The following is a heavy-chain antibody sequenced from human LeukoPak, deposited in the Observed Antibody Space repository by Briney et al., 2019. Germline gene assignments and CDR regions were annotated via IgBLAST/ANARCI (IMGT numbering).Heavy chain of an antibody. CDR1: GFTFSSYA. J-gene: IGHJ4*02. CDR3: AKGTWSGIYYFDS. V-gene: IGHV3-23*01. D-gene: IGHD3-3*01. CDR2: ISGSGGGT. Sequence: GGSLRLSCAASGFTFSSYAMSWVRQAPGKGLEWVSAISGSGGGTYYTDSVKGRFTISRDNSKNTLYLQMNGLRAEDTAVYYCAKGTWSGIYYFDSWGQGTLVTVSS.